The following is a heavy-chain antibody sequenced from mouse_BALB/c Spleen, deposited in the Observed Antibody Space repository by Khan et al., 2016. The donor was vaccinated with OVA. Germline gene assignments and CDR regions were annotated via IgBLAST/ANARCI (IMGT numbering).Heavy chain of an antibody. V-gene: IGHV1-77*01. Sequence: QVQLQQSGPELVKPGASLKVSCKASGYTFTDYIIGWVKQSTRQGLEWIGDIFPGSGTPYYNEKFKDKATMTADKSSNTDYMQLSSLTSGDSAVYFCARVGYSAFAYWGPCPLVTVSA. CDR1: GYTFTDYI. J-gene: IGHJ3*01. CDR2: IFPGSGTP. D-gene: IGHD2-3*01. CDR3: ARVGYSAFAY.